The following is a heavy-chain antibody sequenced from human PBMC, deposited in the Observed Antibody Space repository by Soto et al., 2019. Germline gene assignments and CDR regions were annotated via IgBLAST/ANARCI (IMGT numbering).Heavy chain of an antibody. CDR3: ARLRDGYNRDLDY. Sequence: ASETLSLTCTVSDDSIGSSRYYWGWIRQPPEKWLEWIGSISYSGSTHYNPSLRGRVIISQDTSKNQFSLKVSSVTAADTAVYYCARLRDGYNRDLDYWGQGTLVTVSS. V-gene: IGHV4-39*01. CDR2: ISYSGST. D-gene: IGHD5-12*01. J-gene: IGHJ4*02. CDR1: DDSIGSSRYY.